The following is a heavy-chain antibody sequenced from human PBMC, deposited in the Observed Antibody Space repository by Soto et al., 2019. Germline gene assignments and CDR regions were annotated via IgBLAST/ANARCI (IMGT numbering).Heavy chain of an antibody. CDR1: GGSISTYY. CDR3: ARHIYGDHDYFDS. D-gene: IGHD4-17*01. CDR2: IYYSGSA. Sequence: QVQLQESGPGLVKPSETLSLTCTVSGGSISTYYWSWIRQPPGKGLEWIGWIYYSGSASSNPFLKSRVTMSVDTSKNQSSLKLSSVTATDAARYFCARHIYGDHDYFDSWGQGTLVTVSS. J-gene: IGHJ4*02. V-gene: IGHV4-59*08.